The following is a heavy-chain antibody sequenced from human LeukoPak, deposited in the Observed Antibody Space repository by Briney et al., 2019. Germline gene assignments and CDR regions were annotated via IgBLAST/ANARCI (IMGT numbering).Heavy chain of an antibody. Sequence: GGSLRLSCAASGFTFSSYAMSWVRQAPGKGLVWVSRISSDGSSTSYADSVKGRFTISRDNAKNTLYLQMNSLRAEDTAVYYCARDASSYYYGSGSYYPLGVAPSSGAFDIWGQGTMVTVSS. J-gene: IGHJ3*02. CDR3: ARDASSYYYGSGSYYPLGVAPSSGAFDI. V-gene: IGHV3-74*01. D-gene: IGHD3-10*01. CDR2: ISSDGSST. CDR1: GFTFSSYA.